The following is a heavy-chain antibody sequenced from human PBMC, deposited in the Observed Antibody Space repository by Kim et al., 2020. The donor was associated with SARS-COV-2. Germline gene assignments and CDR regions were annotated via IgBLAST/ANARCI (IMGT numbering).Heavy chain of an antibody. D-gene: IGHD3-9*01. J-gene: IGHJ4*02. V-gene: IGHV4-39*01. Sequence: SETLSLTCTVSGDSISSSDYYWGWIRQPTGKGLEWIGSIYYSGTTYYNPSLKSRVTISVDTSKNQFSLKLSSVTAADTAVYSCARLPKMTYYDILTAYYFDYWGQGTLVTVSS. CDR1: GDSISSSDYY. CDR2: IYYSGTT. CDR3: ARLPKMTYYDILTAYYFDY.